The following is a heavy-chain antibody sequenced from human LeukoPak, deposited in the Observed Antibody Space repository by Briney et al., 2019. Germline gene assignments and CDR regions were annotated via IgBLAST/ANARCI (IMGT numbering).Heavy chain of an antibody. J-gene: IGHJ4*02. V-gene: IGHV6-1*01. CDR1: GDSFSSNSAA. CDR3: ARDRRYCSGGSCYSDEFDY. CDR2: TYYRSKWYN. Sequence: SQTLSLTCAISGDSFSSNSAAWNWIRQSPSRGLEWLGRTYYRSKWYNDYAVSVKSRITTNPDTSKNQFSLQLNSVTPEDTAVYYCARDRRYCSGGSCYSDEFDYWGQGTLVTVSS. D-gene: IGHD2-15*01.